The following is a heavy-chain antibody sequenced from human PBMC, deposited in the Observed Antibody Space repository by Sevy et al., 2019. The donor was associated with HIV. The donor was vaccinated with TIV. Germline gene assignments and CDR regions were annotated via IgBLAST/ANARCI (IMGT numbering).Heavy chain of an antibody. Sequence: ASVKVSCRASGYTFTSYDINWVRQATGQGLEWMGWMNPNSGNTGYVQKFQGRVTMTRDTSISTAYMELSSLRSEDTAVYYCARFLSTSYYYYYAMDVWGQGTTVTVSS. V-gene: IGHV1-8*01. D-gene: IGHD2-2*01. CDR3: ARFLSTSYYYYYAMDV. CDR2: MNPNSGNT. J-gene: IGHJ6*02. CDR1: GYTFTSYD.